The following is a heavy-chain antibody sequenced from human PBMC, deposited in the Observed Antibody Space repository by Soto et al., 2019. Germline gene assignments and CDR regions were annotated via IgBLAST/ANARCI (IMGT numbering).Heavy chain of an antibody. CDR1: GLTFSRQE. D-gene: IGHD5-12*01. Sequence: SVKVSCKASGLTFSRQEMRRVRQAPGQGLEWMGGIIPIFGTPQYAEKFQDRVTITADESTSTAYMELSSLTSEDTAVYYCATNEGRDGYSFDYWGQGTLVTASS. J-gene: IGHJ4*02. CDR3: ATNEGRDGYSFDY. CDR2: IIPIFGTP. V-gene: IGHV1-69*13.